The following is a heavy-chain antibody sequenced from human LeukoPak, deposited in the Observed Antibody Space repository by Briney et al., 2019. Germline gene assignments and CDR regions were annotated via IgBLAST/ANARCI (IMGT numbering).Heavy chain of an antibody. D-gene: IGHD6-19*01. Sequence: GASVKVSCKASGYTSTSYYMHWVRQAPGQGLEWMGWINPNSGGTNYAQKFQGRVTMTRDTSISTAYMELSRLTSDDTAVYYCARGVAGPYYYYYMDVWGRGTTVTVSS. CDR2: INPNSGGT. V-gene: IGHV1-2*02. CDR3: ARGVAGPYYYYYMDV. J-gene: IGHJ6*03. CDR1: GYTSTSYY.